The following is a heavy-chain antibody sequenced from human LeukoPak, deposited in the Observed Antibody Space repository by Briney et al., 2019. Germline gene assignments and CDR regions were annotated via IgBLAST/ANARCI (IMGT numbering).Heavy chain of an antibody. J-gene: IGHJ5*02. D-gene: IGHD6-13*01. V-gene: IGHV3-11*01. CDR1: GIRFNDYW. Sequence: GGSLRLSCTVSGIRFNDYWMSWIRQAPGKGLEWVSYISSSGSTIYYADSVKGRFTISRDNAKNSLYLQMNSLRAEDTAVYYCARDSSSWYPLTFDPWGQGTLVTVSS. CDR3: ARDSSSWYPLTFDP. CDR2: ISSSGSTI.